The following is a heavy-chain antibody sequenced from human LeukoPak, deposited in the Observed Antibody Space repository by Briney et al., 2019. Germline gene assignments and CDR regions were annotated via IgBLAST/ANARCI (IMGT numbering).Heavy chain of an antibody. J-gene: IGHJ3*02. CDR1: GGSISSGGYS. D-gene: IGHD2-21*02. Sequence: SETLSLTCAVSGGSISSGGYSWSWIRQPPGKGLEWIGYTYHSGSTYYNPSLKSRVTISVDTSKNQFSLKLSSVTAADTAVYYCARFRLVEVTAPPDAFDIWGQGTMVTVSS. CDR2: TYHSGST. V-gene: IGHV4-30-2*01. CDR3: ARFRLVEVTAPPDAFDI.